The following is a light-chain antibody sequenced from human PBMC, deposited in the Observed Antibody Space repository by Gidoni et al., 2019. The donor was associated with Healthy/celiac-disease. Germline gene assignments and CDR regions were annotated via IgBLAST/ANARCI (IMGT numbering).Light chain of an antibody. CDR1: SSDVGGYNY. CDR2: DVS. V-gene: IGLV2-14*01. Sequence: QSALTQPASVSGSPGQSITISCTGTSSDVGGYNYVSWYQQHPGNAPKLMIYDVSNRPSGVSNRFSGSKSGNTASLTISGLQAADEADYYCSSYTSSSLRVFGGGTKLTVL. J-gene: IGLJ2*01. CDR3: SSYTSSSLRV.